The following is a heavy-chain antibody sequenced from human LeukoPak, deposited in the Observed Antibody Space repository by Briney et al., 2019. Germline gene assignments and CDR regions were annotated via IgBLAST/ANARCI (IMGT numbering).Heavy chain of an antibody. CDR3: AREGPFRDGYNKYYFDY. Sequence: ASVTVSCKASGYTFTSYGISWVRQAPGQGLEWMGWISAYNGNTNYAQKLQGRVTMTTDTSTSTAYMELRSLRSDDTAVYYCAREGPFRDGYNKYYFDYWGQGTLVTVSS. CDR2: ISAYNGNT. D-gene: IGHD5-24*01. J-gene: IGHJ4*02. V-gene: IGHV1-18*01. CDR1: GYTFTSYG.